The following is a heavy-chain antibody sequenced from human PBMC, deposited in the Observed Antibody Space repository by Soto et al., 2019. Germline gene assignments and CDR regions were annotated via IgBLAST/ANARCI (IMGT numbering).Heavy chain of an antibody. CDR2: ISNSGGST. CDR3: AKGATKVTTGYVDP. CDR1: GFTFSNYA. Sequence: EMQLLESGGGLGQRGGSLRLSCAASGFTFSNYAMTWVRQAPEKGLQWVSGISNSGGSTYYADSVKGLFTISRDNSKNTLSLQRNSLRAEDTAVYYCAKGATKVTTGYVDPWGQGTLVTVSS. V-gene: IGHV3-23*01. D-gene: IGHD4-4*01. J-gene: IGHJ5*02.